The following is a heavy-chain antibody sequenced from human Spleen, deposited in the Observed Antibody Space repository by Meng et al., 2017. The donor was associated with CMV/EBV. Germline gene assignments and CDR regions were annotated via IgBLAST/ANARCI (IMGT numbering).Heavy chain of an antibody. CDR1: GFTFSSYA. J-gene: IGHJ6*02. CDR2: IYSGGSST. D-gene: IGHD1-7*01. Sequence: LSLTCAASGFTFSSYAMSWVRQAPGKGLEWVSIIYSGGSSTYYADSVKGRFTISRDKSKNTLYLQMNSLRAEDTAVYYCAKDRERRNYGRAMDVWGQGTTVTVSS. V-gene: IGHV3-23*03. CDR3: AKDRERRNYGRAMDV.